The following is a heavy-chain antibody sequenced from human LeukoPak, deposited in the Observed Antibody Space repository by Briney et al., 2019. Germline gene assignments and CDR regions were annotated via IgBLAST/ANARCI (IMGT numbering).Heavy chain of an antibody. CDR3: SRIKYGGNAGYHFDY. CDR1: GFNFNYFA. J-gene: IGHJ4*02. D-gene: IGHD5-12*01. V-gene: IGHV3-23*01. CDR2: IGDSGSGG. Sequence: GGSLRLSCSASGFNFNYFAMSWIRQAPGKRLEWVSTIGDSGSGGSYADSVRGRFTISRDNSKNIVYLQMHSLRVDDSAVYYCSRIKYGGNAGYHFDYWGQGTLVTVSS.